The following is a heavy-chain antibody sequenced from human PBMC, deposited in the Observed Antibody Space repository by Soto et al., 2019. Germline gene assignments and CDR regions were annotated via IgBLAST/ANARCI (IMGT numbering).Heavy chain of an antibody. CDR2: ISGSGGST. CDR3: AKDLTWELVTYPYYFDY. J-gene: IGHJ4*02. Sequence: GGSLRLSCAASGFTFSSYAMSWVRQAPGKGLEWVSAISGSGGSTYYADSVKGRFTISIDNSKNTLYLQMNSLRAEDTAVYYCAKDLTWELVTYPYYFDYWGQGTLVTVSS. CDR1: GFTFSSYA. D-gene: IGHD1-26*01. V-gene: IGHV3-23*01.